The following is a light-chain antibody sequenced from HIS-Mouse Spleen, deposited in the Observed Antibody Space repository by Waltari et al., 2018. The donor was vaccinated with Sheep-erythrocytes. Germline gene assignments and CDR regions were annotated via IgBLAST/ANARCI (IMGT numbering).Light chain of an antibody. CDR2: EVS. J-gene: IGLJ1*01. Sequence: QSALTQPPSASGSPGQSVTISCTGTTSDVGGYNYVSWYQQPPGKAPKLMIYEVSKRPSGVPDRFSGSKSGNTATLTISRVEAGDEADYYCQVWDSSSDHYVFGTGTKVTVL. CDR3: QVWDSSSDHYV. V-gene: IGLV2-8*01. CDR1: TSDVGGYNY.